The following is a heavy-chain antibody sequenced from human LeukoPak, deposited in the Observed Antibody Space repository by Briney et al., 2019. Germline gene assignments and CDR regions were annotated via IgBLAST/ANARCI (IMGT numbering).Heavy chain of an antibody. CDR1: GFTFSSYE. Sequence: GGSLRLSCAAYGFTFSSYEMNWVRQAPGKGLEWVSYISSSGSTIYYADSVKGRFTIPRDNAKNSLYLQMNSLRAEDTAVYYCARAGSGWPGRYYYYYGMDVWGQGTTVTVSS. CDR2: ISSSGSTI. V-gene: IGHV3-48*03. CDR3: ARAGSGWPGRYYYYYGMDV. D-gene: IGHD6-19*01. J-gene: IGHJ6*02.